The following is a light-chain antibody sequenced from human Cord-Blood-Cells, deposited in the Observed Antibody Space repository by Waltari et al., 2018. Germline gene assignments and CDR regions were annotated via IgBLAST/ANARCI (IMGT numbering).Light chain of an antibody. V-gene: IGKV3-20*01. Sequence: EIVLTQSPGTLSLSPGERATLFCRASQSVSSSYLAWYQQKPGQAHRVLIYGASSRATGIPDRFSGSGSGTDFTLTISRLEPEDFAVYYCQQYGSSPLTFGGGTKVEIK. CDR3: QQYGSSPLT. CDR1: QSVSSSY. J-gene: IGKJ4*01. CDR2: GAS.